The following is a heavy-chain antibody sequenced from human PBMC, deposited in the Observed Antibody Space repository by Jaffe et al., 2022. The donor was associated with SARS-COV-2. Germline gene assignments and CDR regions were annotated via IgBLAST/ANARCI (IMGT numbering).Heavy chain of an antibody. CDR1: GGSFSGYY. V-gene: IGHV4-34*01. D-gene: IGHD6-13*01. CDR2: INHSGST. CDR3: ARGVLQLVPVTTNGFYYYYYGMDV. J-gene: IGHJ6*02. Sequence: QVQLQQWGAGLLKPSETLSLTCAVYGGSFSGYYWSWIRQPPGKGLEWIGEINHSGSTNYNPSLKSRVTISVDTSKNQFSLKLSSVTAADTAVYYCARGVLQLVPVTTNGFYYYYYGMDVWGQGTTVTVSS.